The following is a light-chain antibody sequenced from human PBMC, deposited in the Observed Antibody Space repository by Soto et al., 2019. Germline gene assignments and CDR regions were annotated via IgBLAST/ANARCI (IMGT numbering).Light chain of an antibody. CDR3: QQYKSYLYT. CDR1: QSVSNN. J-gene: IGKJ2*01. CDR2: GAS. V-gene: IGKV3-15*01. Sequence: EIVLTQSPGTLSLSRGERDTLSCRASQSVSNNLAWHQQKPGQAPRLLIYGASTRATGIPARFSGSGSGTEFTLTISSLQPDDVATYYCQQYKSYLYTCGQGNDWRL.